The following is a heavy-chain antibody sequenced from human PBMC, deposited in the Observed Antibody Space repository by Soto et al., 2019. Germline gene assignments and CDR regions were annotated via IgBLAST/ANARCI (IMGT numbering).Heavy chain of an antibody. CDR3: ARSTVPPHDAFDI. D-gene: IGHD2-2*01. CDR1: GYTFTGYY. Sequence: ASVKVSCKASGYTFTGYYMHWVRQAPGQGLEWMGWINPNSGGTNYAQKFQGRVTMTRDTSISTAYMELSRLRSDDTAMYYCARSTVPPHDAFDIWGQVTMVTVSS. J-gene: IGHJ3*02. CDR2: INPNSGGT. V-gene: IGHV1-2*02.